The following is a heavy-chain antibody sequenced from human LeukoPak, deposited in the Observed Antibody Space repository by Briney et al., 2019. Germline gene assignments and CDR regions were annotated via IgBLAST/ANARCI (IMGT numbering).Heavy chain of an antibody. CDR2: ISSNGGST. CDR1: GFTFSSYE. V-gene: IGHV3-64*01. Sequence: GGPLRLSCAASGFTFSSYEMNWVRQAPGKGLEYVSAISSNGGSTYYANSVKGRFTISRDNSKNTLYLQMGSLRAEDMAVYYCARVGNSGYSYGLASDYYFDYWGQGTLVTVSS. D-gene: IGHD5-18*01. CDR3: ARVGNSGYSYGLASDYYFDY. J-gene: IGHJ4*02.